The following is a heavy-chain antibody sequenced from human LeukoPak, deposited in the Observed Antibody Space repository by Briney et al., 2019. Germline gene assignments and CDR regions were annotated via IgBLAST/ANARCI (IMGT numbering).Heavy chain of an antibody. Sequence: GGSLRLSCAASGFTFSSYGMHWVRQAPGKGLEWVAVISYDGSNKYYADSVKGRFTISRDNSKNTLCLQMNSLRAEDTAVYYCAKDRSSGWYSDWGQGTLVTVSS. CDR3: AKDRSSGWYSD. V-gene: IGHV3-30*18. CDR2: ISYDGSNK. J-gene: IGHJ4*02. D-gene: IGHD6-19*01. CDR1: GFTFSSYG.